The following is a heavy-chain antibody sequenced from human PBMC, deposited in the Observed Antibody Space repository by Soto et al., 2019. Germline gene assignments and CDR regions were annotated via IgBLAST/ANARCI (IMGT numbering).Heavy chain of an antibody. J-gene: IGHJ5*02. CDR2: IYYSGST. V-gene: IGHV4-59*01. CDR1: GGSISSYY. CDR3: ARGPIYGSGSYHWFDP. Sequence: SETLSLTFTVSGGSISSYYWSWIRQPPGKGLEWIGYIYYSGSTNYNPSLKSRVTISVDTSKNQFSLKLSSVTAADTAVYYCARGPIYGSGSYHWFDPWGQGTLVTVSS. D-gene: IGHD3-10*01.